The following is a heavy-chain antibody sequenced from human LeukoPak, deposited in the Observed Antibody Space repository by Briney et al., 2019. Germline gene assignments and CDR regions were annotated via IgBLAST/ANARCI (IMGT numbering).Heavy chain of an antibody. D-gene: IGHD4-23*01. J-gene: IGHJ3*02. CDR3: ASPGGTVVTSGDAFDI. V-gene: IGHV1-46*01. Sequence: GASVKVSCKASGYTFTSYYMHWVRQAPGQGLEWMGIINPSGGSTSYAQKFQGRVTMTRDMSTSTVYMKLSSLRSEDTAVYYCASPGGTVVTSGDAFDIWGQGTMVTVSS. CDR2: INPSGGST. CDR1: GYTFTSYY.